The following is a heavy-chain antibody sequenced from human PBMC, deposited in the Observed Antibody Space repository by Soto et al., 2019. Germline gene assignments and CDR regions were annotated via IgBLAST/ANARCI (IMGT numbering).Heavy chain of an antibody. V-gene: IGHV1-46*01. J-gene: IGHJ3*02. CDR2: INPSGGST. CDR3: ARDRGGYYDDFDI. Sequence: ASVKVSCKASGYTFPTYYIHWVRQAPGQGLEWMGIINPSGGSTTYAQKFQGRVTMTRDTSTSTVYMELSSLRSEDTAVYYCARDRGGYYDDFDIQGQGTMVTVSS. CDR1: GYTFPTYY. D-gene: IGHD3-10*01.